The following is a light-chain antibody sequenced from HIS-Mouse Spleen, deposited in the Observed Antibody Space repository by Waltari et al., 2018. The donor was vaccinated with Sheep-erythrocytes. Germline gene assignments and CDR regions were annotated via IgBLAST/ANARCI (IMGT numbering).Light chain of an antibody. Sequence: EIVLTQSPATLSLSPGERATLSCRASQSVSSYLAWYQQKPGQAPRLLIYDASNRATGIPARFSGSGSGTDVTLTIISLEPEDFAVYYCQQRSNWYTFGQGTKLEIK. CDR2: DAS. J-gene: IGKJ2*01. V-gene: IGKV3-11*01. CDR3: QQRSNWYT. CDR1: QSVSSY.